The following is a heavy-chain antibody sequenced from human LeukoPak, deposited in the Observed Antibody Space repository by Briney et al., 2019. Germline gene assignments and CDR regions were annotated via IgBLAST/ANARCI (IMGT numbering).Heavy chain of an antibody. CDR1: GFTFDDYA. J-gene: IGHJ4*02. Sequence: GGSLRLSCAASGFTFDDYAMHWVRQAPGKGLEWVSGISWNSGSIGYADSVKGRFTISRDNAKNSLYLQMNSLRAEDTAVYYCARDLGLDGDWGQGTLVTVSS. CDR2: ISWNSGSI. CDR3: ARDLGLDGD. D-gene: IGHD2-2*03. V-gene: IGHV3-9*01.